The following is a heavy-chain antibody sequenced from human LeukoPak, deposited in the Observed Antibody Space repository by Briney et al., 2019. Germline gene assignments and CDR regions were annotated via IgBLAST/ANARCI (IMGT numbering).Heavy chain of an antibody. CDR3: ARDYSSGWPNFDY. J-gene: IGHJ4*02. V-gene: IGHV1-69*01. CDR2: A. Sequence: ANYAQKFQGRVTITADEATSTAYMELSRLRSDDTAVYYCARDYSSGWPNFDYWGQGTLVTVSS. D-gene: IGHD6-19*01.